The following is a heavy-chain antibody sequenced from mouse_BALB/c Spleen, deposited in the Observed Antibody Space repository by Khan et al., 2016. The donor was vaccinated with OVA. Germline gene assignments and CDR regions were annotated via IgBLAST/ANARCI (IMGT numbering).Heavy chain of an antibody. Sequence: QVQLQQSGPGLVAPSQSLSITCTVSGFSLSSYGVNWVRQPPGKGLEWLGVIWGDGSTNYHSALVSRLIISKNNSKSQVFIKLSGLQTDDTATYYCAKVTPDYYSMDYWGQGTSVTVSS. D-gene: IGHD2-3*01. CDR2: IWGDGST. CDR1: GFSLSSYG. CDR3: AKVTPDYYSMDY. J-gene: IGHJ4*01. V-gene: IGHV2-3*01.